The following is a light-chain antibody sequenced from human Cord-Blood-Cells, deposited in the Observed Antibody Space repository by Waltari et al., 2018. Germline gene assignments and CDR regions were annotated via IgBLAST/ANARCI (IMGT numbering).Light chain of an antibody. CDR2: AAS. CDR1: QGISSY. V-gene: IGKV1-39*01. J-gene: IGKJ4*01. Sequence: DIQMTPSPSSLSASVGDRVTITCRASQGISSYLNWYQQKPGKAPKLLIYAASRLQSGVPSRFSGSGSGTDVTLTSSSLQPEEFATYYCQQSNSTLRLTFGGGTKVEIK. CDR3: QQSNSTLRLT.